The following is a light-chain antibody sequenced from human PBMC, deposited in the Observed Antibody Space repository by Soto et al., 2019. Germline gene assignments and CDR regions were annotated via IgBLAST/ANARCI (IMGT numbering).Light chain of an antibody. J-gene: IGLJ1*01. CDR2: EGT. CDR3: CSYAGSRTYV. V-gene: IGLV2-23*01. CDR1: SSDIGSYDL. Sequence: SVLTQPASVSGPLGQSIVISCTGSSSDIGSYDLVSWYQQYPGKAPKVVIFEGTKRPSGVSNRFSGSKSGNTASLTISGLQTEDEADYYCCSYAGSRTYVFGAGTKVTVL.